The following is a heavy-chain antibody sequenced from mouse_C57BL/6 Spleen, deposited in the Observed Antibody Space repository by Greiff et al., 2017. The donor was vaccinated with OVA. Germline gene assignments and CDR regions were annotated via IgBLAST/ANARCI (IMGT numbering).Heavy chain of an antibody. CDR3: AREGYYGSRGYFDV. CDR1: GYTFTDYY. Sequence: EVQLQQSGPELVKPGASVKISCKASGYTFTDYYMNWVKQSHGKSLEWIGDINPNNGGTSYNQKFKGKATLTVDKSSSTAYMELRSLTSEDSAVYYCAREGYYGSRGYFDVWGTGTTVTVAS. J-gene: IGHJ1*03. D-gene: IGHD1-1*01. V-gene: IGHV1-26*01. CDR2: INPNNGGT.